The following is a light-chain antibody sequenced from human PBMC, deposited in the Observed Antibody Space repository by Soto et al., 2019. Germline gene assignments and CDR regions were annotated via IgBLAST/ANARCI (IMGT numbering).Light chain of an antibody. CDR2: KAS. CDR1: QSISSW. CDR3: QQYNGFSRT. V-gene: IGKV1-5*03. Sequence: DIQMTQSPSTLSASVGDRVTTTCRASQSISSWLAWYQQRPGKAPKLLIYKASTLESRVPSRFSGSGYGTEFTLTISSLVPDDFATYYCQQYNGFSRTFGQGTKVEMK. J-gene: IGKJ1*01.